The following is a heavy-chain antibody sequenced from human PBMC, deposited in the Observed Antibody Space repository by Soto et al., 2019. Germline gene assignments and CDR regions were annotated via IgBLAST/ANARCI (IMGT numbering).Heavy chain of an antibody. CDR1: GGTISNFA. CDR3: ARSFTKSRRGGVAFDY. J-gene: IGHJ4*02. CDR2: IVPIDGTT. D-gene: IGHD3-3*01. V-gene: IGHV1-69*01. Sequence: QVQLVQSGAEVKKPGSSVKVSCTTSGGTISNFAINWVRQAPGQGLEWMGGIVPIDGTTNYAEKFQGRVTITADASRSTAYMDLSSLRSADTAVYYCARSFTKSRRGGVAFDYWGQGTLLTVSP.